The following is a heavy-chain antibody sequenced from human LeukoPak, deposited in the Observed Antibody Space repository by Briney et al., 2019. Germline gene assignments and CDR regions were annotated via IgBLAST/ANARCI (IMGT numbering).Heavy chain of an antibody. D-gene: IGHD3-3*01. V-gene: IGHV3-23*01. CDR3: AKDRVAIFGVVTTHWFDP. CDR2: ITSSGDNT. CDR1: GFTFSSYA. Sequence: KTAGSLRLSCAASGFTFSSYAMNWVRQAPGKGLEWVSGITSSGDNTYYADSVKGRFTISRDNSKKTLWLQLNSMRVEDTAVYYCAKDRVAIFGVVTTHWFDPWGQGTLVTVSS. J-gene: IGHJ5*02.